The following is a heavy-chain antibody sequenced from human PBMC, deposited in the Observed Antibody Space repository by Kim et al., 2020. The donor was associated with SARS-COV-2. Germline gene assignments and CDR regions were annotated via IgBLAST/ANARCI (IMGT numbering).Heavy chain of an antibody. J-gene: IGHJ6*01. CDR2: ISSSGINI. CDR1: GFIFSGSE. CDR3: VRARGRSAAGRGNYNYY. V-gene: IGHV3-48*03. Sequence: GGSLRLSCAASGFIFSGSEMNWVRQAPGKGLEWISYISSSGINIFYGDSVKGRFTISRDNPKNSLFLQMNSLRVEDTAVYYCVRARGRSAAGRGNYNYY. D-gene: IGHD6-13*01.